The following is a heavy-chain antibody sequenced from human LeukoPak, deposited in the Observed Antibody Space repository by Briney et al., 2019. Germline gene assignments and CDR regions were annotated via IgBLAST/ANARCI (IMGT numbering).Heavy chain of an antibody. V-gene: IGHV3-21*01. CDR1: GFTFSSYS. D-gene: IGHD2-21*01. CDR3: APSPPYGDDY. CDR2: ISSSSSCI. Sequence: GGSLRLSCAASGFTFSSYSMDWVRQAPGKGLEWVSSISSSSSCIYYADSVKGRFIISRDNAKNSLYLRMNSLRAEDTAVYYCAPSPPYGDDYWGQGTLVTVSS. J-gene: IGHJ4*02.